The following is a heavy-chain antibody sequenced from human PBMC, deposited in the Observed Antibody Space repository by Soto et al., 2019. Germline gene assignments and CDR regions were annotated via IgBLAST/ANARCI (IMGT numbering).Heavy chain of an antibody. CDR1: GFTFSDYY. CDR3: ARSTVVTPTVDFDY. D-gene: IGHD2-15*01. J-gene: IGHJ4*02. CDR2: ISSSGSTI. V-gene: IGHV3-11*01. Sequence: GSLRLSCAASGFTFSDYYMSWIRQAPGKGLEWVSYISSSGSTIYYADTVKGRFTISRDNAKNSLYLQMNSLRAADTAVYYCARSTVVTPTVDFDYWGQGTLVTVSS.